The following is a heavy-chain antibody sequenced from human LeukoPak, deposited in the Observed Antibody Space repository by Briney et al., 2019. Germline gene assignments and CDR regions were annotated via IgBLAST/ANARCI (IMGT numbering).Heavy chain of an antibody. J-gene: IGHJ5*02. V-gene: IGHV4-61*02. CDR2: IYSGGSS. CDR3: ASAGHCANGVCRDWFGP. CDR1: GASMSTDAYY. D-gene: IGHD2-8*01. Sequence: SETLSLTCTVSGASMSTDAYYWNWIRQPAGEGLEWIGRIYSGGSSTYNPSLKSRVTLSVDTSKNQFALSLSSVTAADTAVYYCASAGHCANGVCRDWFGPWGQGILVTVSS.